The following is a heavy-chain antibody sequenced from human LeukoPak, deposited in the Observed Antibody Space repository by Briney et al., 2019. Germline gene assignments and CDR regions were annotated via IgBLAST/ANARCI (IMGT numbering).Heavy chain of an antibody. CDR2: ISGSGGST. D-gene: IGHD6-19*01. CDR1: GGSFSGYY. Sequence: ETLSLTCAVYGGSFSGYYWSWVRQAPGKGLEWVSAISGSGGSTYYADSVKGRFTISRDNSKNTLYLQMNSLRAEDTAVYYCAKSSGWYEKFDYWGQGTLVTVSS. CDR3: AKSSGWYEKFDY. V-gene: IGHV3-23*01. J-gene: IGHJ4*02.